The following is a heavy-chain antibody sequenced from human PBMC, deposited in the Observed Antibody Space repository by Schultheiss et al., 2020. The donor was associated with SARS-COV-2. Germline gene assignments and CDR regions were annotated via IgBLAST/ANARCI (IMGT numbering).Heavy chain of an antibody. V-gene: IGHV3-66*02. CDR1: GLSFSSYN. J-gene: IGHJ4*02. D-gene: IGHD6-13*01. Sequence: GGSLRLSCAASGLSFSSYNMNWVRQAPGKGLEWISVIFSGGNTYYADSVKGRFIISRDNSKNTLYLQMNSLRAEDTAVYYCARDAAAAGYFDYWGQGTLVTVSS. CDR2: IFSGGNT. CDR3: ARDAAAAGYFDY.